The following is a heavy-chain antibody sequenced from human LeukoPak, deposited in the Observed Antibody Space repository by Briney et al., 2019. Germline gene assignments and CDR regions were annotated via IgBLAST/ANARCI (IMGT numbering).Heavy chain of an antibody. J-gene: IGHJ5*02. CDR2: INPSGGST. CDR3: ARETTMVRGGGEIWFDP. CDR1: GYTFTSYY. Sequence: ASVKVSCKASGYTFTSYYMHWVRQAPGQGLEWMGIINPSGGSTSYAQKFQGRVTMTRDMYTSTVYMELSSLRSEDTAVYYCARETTMVRGGGEIWFDPWGQGTLVTVSS. D-gene: IGHD3-10*01. V-gene: IGHV1-46*01.